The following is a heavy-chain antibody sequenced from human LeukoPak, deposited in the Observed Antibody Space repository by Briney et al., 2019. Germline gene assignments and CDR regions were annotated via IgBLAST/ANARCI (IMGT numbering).Heavy chain of an antibody. V-gene: IGHV3-30*02. J-gene: IGHJ4*02. CDR1: GFTFNSYG. CDR3: AKGPDHDYIWGTYRYLDY. Sequence: GGSLRLSCAASGFTFNSYGMHWVRQAPGMRLEWVTFIRYDGSNKYYADSVKGRFTISRDNSKNTLYLQMNSLRAEDTAVYYCAKGPDHDYIWGTYRYLDYWGQGTLVTVSS. CDR2: IRYDGSNK. D-gene: IGHD3-16*02.